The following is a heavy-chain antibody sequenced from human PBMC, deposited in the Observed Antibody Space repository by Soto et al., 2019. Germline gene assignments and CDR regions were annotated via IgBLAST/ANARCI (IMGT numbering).Heavy chain of an antibody. CDR3: ARALERRITMVRGVIRWFDP. CDR1: GFTFSSYA. V-gene: IGHV3-30-3*01. J-gene: IGHJ5*02. D-gene: IGHD3-10*01. Sequence: QVQLVESGGGVVQPGRSLRLSCAASGFTFSSYAMHWVRQAPGKGLEWVAVISYDGSNKYYADSVKGRFTISRDNSKNTLYLQMNSLRAEDTAVYYCARALERRITMVRGVIRWFDPWGQGTLVTVSS. CDR2: ISYDGSNK.